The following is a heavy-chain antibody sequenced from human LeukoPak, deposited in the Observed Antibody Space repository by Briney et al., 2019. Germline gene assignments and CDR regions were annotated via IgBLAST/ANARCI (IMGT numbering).Heavy chain of an antibody. V-gene: IGHV3-21*04. D-gene: IGHD2-2*01. CDR1: GFTFSSYS. CDR2: ISSSSSYI. J-gene: IGHJ6*02. CDR3: AKDIAYCSTSCPDYYYYGMDV. Sequence: PGGSLRLSCAASGFTFSSYSMNWVRQAPGKGLEWVSSISSSSSYIYYADSVKGRFTISRDNAKNSLYLQMNSLRPEDTALYYCAKDIAYCSTSCPDYYYYGMDVWGQGTTVTVSS.